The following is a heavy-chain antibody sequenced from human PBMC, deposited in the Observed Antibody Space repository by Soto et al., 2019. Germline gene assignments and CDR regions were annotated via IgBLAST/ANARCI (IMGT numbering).Heavy chain of an antibody. J-gene: IGHJ3*02. Sequence: GGSLRLSCAASGFTFSSYGMHWVRQAPGKGLEWVAVISYDGSNKYYADSVKGRFTISRDNSKNTLYLQMNSLRAEDTAVYYCAKREQLVRSGAFDIWGQGTTVTVSS. CDR1: GFTFSSYG. D-gene: IGHD6-6*01. V-gene: IGHV3-30*18. CDR3: AKREQLVRSGAFDI. CDR2: ISYDGSNK.